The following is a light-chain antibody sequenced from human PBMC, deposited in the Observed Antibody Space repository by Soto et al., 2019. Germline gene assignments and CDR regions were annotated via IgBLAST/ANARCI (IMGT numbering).Light chain of an antibody. Sequence: EIVMTQSPATLSVSPGERATLSCRASQSVSSNLAWYQQKPCQAPRLLIYGASTRATSIPARFNGSRSGTEVTLTVSSLQSEDFAVYYCQQYNDWPRTCGQGTKLEIK. CDR2: GAS. CDR3: QQYNDWPRT. CDR1: QSVSSN. J-gene: IGKJ1*01. V-gene: IGKV3-15*01.